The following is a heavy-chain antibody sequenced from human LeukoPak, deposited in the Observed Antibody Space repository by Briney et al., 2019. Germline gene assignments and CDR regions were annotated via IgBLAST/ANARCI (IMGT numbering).Heavy chain of an antibody. D-gene: IGHD6-19*01. V-gene: IGHV3-7*01. CDR1: GFIFSSYC. CDR2: IKQDASDK. Sequence: GGSLRLSCAASGFIFSSYCMSWLRQAREKGVEWVANIKQDASDKYYVDSVKRRFSISRENAKNSVYLQMNSVRAEDTALYYCARAVAENWFDPWGQGTLVTVSS. CDR3: ARAVAENWFDP. J-gene: IGHJ5*02.